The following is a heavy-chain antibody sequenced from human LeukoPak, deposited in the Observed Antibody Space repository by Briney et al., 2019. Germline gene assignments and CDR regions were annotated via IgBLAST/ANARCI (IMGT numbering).Heavy chain of an antibody. CDR1: GGSISSYY. Sequence: SETLSLTCTVSGGSISSYYWSWIRQPPGKELEWIGYIYYSGSTNYNPSLKSRVTISVDTSKNQFSLKLSSVTAADTAVYYCARGLQYQLLYDYWGQGTLVTVSS. CDR2: IYYSGST. J-gene: IGHJ4*02. V-gene: IGHV4-59*01. CDR3: ARGLQYQLLYDY. D-gene: IGHD2-2*02.